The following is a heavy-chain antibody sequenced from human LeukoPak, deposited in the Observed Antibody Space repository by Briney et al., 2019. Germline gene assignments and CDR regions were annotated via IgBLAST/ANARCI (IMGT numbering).Heavy chain of an antibody. CDR1: GFTISSHW. D-gene: IGHD3-9*01. CDR3: ARATIR. Sequence: GGSLRLSCAASGFTISSHWLSWVRQAPGQGLEWVAIIKQDGGEKYYVDSAKGRLTTSRDNATNSLYLQMNSLRAEDTAVYYCARATIRWGQGTLVTVSS. V-gene: IGHV3-7*01. CDR2: IKQDGGEK. J-gene: IGHJ4*02.